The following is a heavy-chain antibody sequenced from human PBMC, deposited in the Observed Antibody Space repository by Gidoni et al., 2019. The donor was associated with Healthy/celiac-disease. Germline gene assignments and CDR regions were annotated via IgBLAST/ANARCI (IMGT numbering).Heavy chain of an antibody. CDR3: ARGWLLLGYFDY. J-gene: IGHJ4*02. CDR2: INLSGRT. Sequence: QVQLQQWGAGLVKPSETLSLTCAVYSGSFSGYYWSWIRQPPGNGLEWIGAINLSGRTNYNPSLNSRVTISVDMSKNQFSLKLSSVTAADTAVYYCARGWLLLGYFDYWGQGTLVTVSS. D-gene: IGHD3-22*01. CDR1: SGSFSGYY. V-gene: IGHV4-34*01.